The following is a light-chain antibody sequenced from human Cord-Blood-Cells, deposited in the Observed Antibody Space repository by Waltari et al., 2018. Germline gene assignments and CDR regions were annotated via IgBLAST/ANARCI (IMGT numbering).Light chain of an antibody. J-gene: IGKJ1*01. CDR3: QQSYSTPWT. CDR2: AAS. Sequence: IQMTQSPSSLSASVGDRVTITCRASQSISSYLNWYQQKPGKAPKLLIYAASSLQSGVPSRFSGSGSGTDFTPTISSLHPEDFATYYCQQSYSTPWTFGQGTKVEIK. CDR1: QSISSY. V-gene: IGKV1-39*01.